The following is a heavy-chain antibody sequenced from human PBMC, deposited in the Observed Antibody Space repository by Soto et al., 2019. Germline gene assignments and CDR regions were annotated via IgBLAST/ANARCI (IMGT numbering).Heavy chain of an antibody. J-gene: IGHJ6*02. V-gene: IGHV5-51*01. CDR2: IYPGDSDT. Sequence: GDSLKISCKGSGYSFTSYWIGWVRQMPGKGLEWMGIIYPGDSDTRYSPSFQGQVTISADKSISTAYLQWSSLKASDTAMYYCATNYDSSGYYWYYGMDVWGQGTTVTVSS. CDR1: GYSFTSYW. D-gene: IGHD3-22*01. CDR3: ATNYDSSGYYWYYGMDV.